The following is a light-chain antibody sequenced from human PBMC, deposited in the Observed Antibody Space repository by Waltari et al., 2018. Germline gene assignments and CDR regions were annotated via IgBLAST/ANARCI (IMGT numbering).Light chain of an antibody. J-gene: IGKJ1*01. CDR2: GAS. Sequence: EIVMTQSPATLSVSPGERATLSCRASQSVSSNLAWYQQRPGQPPRLLIYGASTRANGIPARVSGSGSGTEFTLTISSLQSEDFAVYYCQQYNNWRTFGQGTKVEIK. CDR3: QQYNNWRT. CDR1: QSVSSN. V-gene: IGKV3-15*01.